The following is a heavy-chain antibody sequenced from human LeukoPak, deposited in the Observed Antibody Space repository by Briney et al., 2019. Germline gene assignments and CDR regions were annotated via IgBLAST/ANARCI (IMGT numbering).Heavy chain of an antibody. D-gene: IGHD5-12*01. CDR1: GYSFNGYF. J-gene: IGHJ4*02. V-gene: IGHV1-2*02. CDR3: ARRGYSGYDFDY. CDR2: IDPNSGVT. Sequence: ASVKVSCKSSGYSFNGYFIHWVRQAPGQGFEWMGWIDPNSGVTKYAQKLQGRVTMARDTSITTTYMDLSRLSSDDTAVYYCARRGYSGYDFDYWGQGTLVTVSS.